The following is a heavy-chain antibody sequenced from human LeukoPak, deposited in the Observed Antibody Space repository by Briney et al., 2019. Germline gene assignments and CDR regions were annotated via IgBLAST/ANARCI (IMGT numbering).Heavy chain of an antibody. D-gene: IGHD2-2*01. J-gene: IGHJ5*02. V-gene: IGHV4-39*07. CDR2: IYYSGST. CDR1: GGSISSSSYY. CDR3: ARRRGTGAAADP. Sequence: SETLSLTCTVSGGSISSSSYYWGWIRQPPGKGLEWIGSIYYSGSTYYNPSLKGRVTISVDTSKNQFSLKLSSVTAADTAVYYCARRRGTGAAADPWGQGTLVTVSS.